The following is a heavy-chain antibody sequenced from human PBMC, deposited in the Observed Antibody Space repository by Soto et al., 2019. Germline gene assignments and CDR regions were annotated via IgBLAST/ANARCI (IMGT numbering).Heavy chain of an antibody. CDR2: ISGSGGST. D-gene: IGHD6-19*01. CDR3: AKDRVDGWYRDAFDI. J-gene: IGHJ3*02. CDR1: GFTFSSYA. V-gene: IGHV3-23*01. Sequence: EVQLLESGGGLVQPGGSLRLSCAASGFTFSSYAMSWVRQAPGKGLEWVSAISGSGGSTYYADSVKGRFTISRDNPKNTLYLQINSMRAEDTAVYYCAKDRVDGWYRDAFDIWGQGTLVTVSS.